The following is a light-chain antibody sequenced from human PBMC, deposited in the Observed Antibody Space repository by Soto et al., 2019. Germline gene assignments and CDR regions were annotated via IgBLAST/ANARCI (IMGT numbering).Light chain of an antibody. J-gene: IGKJ4*01. CDR2: DAS. V-gene: IGKV3-11*01. CDR1: QSVSSY. Sequence: EIVLTQSPATLSLSPGERATLSCRASQSVSSYFAWYQQKPGQAPKLLIYDASNRATGIPARFSGSGSGTDFALTISSLEPEDFAVYYCQQRSNCPQLGFGGGTKVEIK. CDR3: QQRSNCPQLG.